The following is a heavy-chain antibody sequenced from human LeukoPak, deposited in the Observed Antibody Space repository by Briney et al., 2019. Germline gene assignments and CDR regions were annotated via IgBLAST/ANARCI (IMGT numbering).Heavy chain of an antibody. CDR2: IWYDGSNK. Sequence: GGSLRLSCAASGFTFSSYGMHWVRQAPGKGLEWVAVIWYDGSNKYYADSVKGRFTISRDNSKNTLYLRMNSLRAEDTAVYYCAREGSIAAAGTYYYYGMDVWGKGTTVTVSS. CDR3: AREGSIAAAGTYYYYGMDV. D-gene: IGHD6-13*01. J-gene: IGHJ6*04. CDR1: GFTFSSYG. V-gene: IGHV3-33*01.